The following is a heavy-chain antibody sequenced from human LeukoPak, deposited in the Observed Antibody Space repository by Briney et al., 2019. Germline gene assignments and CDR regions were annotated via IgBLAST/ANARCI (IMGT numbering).Heavy chain of an antibody. CDR1: GFTFSAYS. J-gene: IGHJ4*02. CDR2: ISGGGGTI. D-gene: IGHD2-15*01. CDR3: ARDRSTVTGHCTGDNCYAELG. V-gene: IGHV3-48*01. Sequence: GGSLRLSCAASGFTFSAYSMNWVRQAPGKGLEWVSFISGGGGTIYYADSVKGRFTISRDNAKNSLHLQMDSLRVEDTAVYYCARDRSTVTGHCTGDNCYAELGRGQGTQVIVSS.